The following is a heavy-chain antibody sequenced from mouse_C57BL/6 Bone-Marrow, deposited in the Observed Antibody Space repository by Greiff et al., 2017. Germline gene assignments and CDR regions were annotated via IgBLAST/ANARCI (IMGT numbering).Heavy chain of an antibody. CDR1: GFTFTDYY. CDR3: ARSDTTMDY. V-gene: IGHV7-3*01. J-gene: IGHJ4*01. CDR2: IRNKANGYTT. D-gene: IGHD1-1*01. Sequence: EVKLVESGGGLVQPGGSLSLSCAASGFTFTDYYMSWVRQPPGKALEWLGFIRNKANGYTTEYSASVKGQFTISRDNSQSILYLQMNALRAEDSATYYCARSDTTMDYWGQGTSVTVSS.